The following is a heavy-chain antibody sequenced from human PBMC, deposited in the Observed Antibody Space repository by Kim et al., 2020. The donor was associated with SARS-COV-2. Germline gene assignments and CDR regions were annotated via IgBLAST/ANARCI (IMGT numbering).Heavy chain of an antibody. Sequence: GESLKISCKGSGYSFTSYWIGWVRQMPGKGLEWMGIIYPGDSDTRYSPSFQGQVTISADKSISTAYLQWSSLKASDTAMYYCARHPRVRGYSYGYLGCADYWGQGTLVTVSS. V-gene: IGHV5-51*01. CDR3: ARHPRVRGYSYGYLGCADY. J-gene: IGHJ4*02. CDR2: IYPGDSDT. CDR1: GYSFTSYW. D-gene: IGHD5-18*01.